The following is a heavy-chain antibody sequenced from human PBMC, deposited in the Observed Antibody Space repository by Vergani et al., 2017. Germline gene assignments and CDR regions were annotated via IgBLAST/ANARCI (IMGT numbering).Heavy chain of an antibody. Sequence: EVQLVESGGGLVQPGGSLRLSCAASGFTFSSYAMHWVRQAPGKGLEYVSAISSNGGSTYYANSVKGRFTISRDNAKNSLYLQMNSLRAEDTAVYYCARDRRARGAFDIWGQGTMVTVSS. CDR3: ARDRRARGAFDI. CDR2: ISSNGGST. CDR1: GFTFSSYA. V-gene: IGHV3-64*01. J-gene: IGHJ3*02. D-gene: IGHD1-26*01.